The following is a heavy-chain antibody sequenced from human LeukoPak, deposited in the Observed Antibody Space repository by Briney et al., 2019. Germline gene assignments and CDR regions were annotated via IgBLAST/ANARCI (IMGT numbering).Heavy chain of an antibody. CDR1: GGSFSGYY. J-gene: IGHJ4*02. Sequence: SETLSLTCAVYGGSFSGYYWSWIRQPPGKGLEWIGEINHSGSTNYNPSLKSRVTISVDTSKNQFSLKLSSVTAADTAVYYCARAPASYYDSSPGVGPIDYWGQGTLVTVSS. CDR3: ARAPASYYDSSPGVGPIDY. V-gene: IGHV4-34*01. CDR2: INHSGST. D-gene: IGHD3-22*01.